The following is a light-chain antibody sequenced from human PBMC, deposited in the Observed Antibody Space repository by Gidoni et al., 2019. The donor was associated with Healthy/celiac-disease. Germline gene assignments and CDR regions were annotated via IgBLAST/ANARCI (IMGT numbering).Light chain of an antibody. Sequence: EIVLTQAQATMSLSPGEGATLSCRASQSVGSYLAWYQQKPGQAPRLLIYDASNRATVIPAMFSGSGSGTDFSLTIRPLEPEAFAVYYCQQRSNWPITFGQGTRLEIK. J-gene: IGKJ5*01. CDR2: DAS. CDR3: QQRSNWPIT. V-gene: IGKV3-11*01. CDR1: QSVGSY.